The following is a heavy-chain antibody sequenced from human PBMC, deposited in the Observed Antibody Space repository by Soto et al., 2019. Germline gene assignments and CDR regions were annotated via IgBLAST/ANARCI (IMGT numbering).Heavy chain of an antibody. CDR2: ISYDGSNK. D-gene: IGHD3-10*01. Sequence: GGSLRLSCAASGFTFSSYGMHWVRQAPGKGLEWVAVISYDGSNKYYADSVKGRFTISRDNSKNTLYLQMNSLRAEDTAVYYCAKDSDMVRGGGFYYYGMDVWGQGTTVTVSS. V-gene: IGHV3-30*18. CDR1: GFTFSSYG. CDR3: AKDSDMVRGGGFYYYGMDV. J-gene: IGHJ6*02.